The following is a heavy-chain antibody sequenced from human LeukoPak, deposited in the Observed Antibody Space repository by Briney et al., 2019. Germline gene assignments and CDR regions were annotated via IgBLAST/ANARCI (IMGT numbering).Heavy chain of an antibody. CDR1: GFTFSSYS. CDR3: ATVSSSWLGYFQH. V-gene: IGHV3-48*02. CDR2: ISSSSSTI. J-gene: IGHJ1*01. Sequence: GGSLRLSCAASGFTFSSYSMNWVRQAPGKGLVWVSYISSSSSTIYYADSVKGRFTISRDNAKNSLYLQMNSLRDEDTAVYYCATVSSSWLGYFQHWGQGTLVTVSS. D-gene: IGHD6-13*01.